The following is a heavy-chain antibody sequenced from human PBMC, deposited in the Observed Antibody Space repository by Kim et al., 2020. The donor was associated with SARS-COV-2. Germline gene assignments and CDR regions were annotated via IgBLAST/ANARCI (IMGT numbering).Heavy chain of an antibody. V-gene: IGHV1-69*01. D-gene: IGHD3-10*01. CDR3: ARAGFGELSMTFDP. Sequence: APQFQGRVTITADESTSTAYMELSSLRSEDTAVYYCARAGFGELSMTFDPWGQGTLVTVSS. J-gene: IGHJ5*02.